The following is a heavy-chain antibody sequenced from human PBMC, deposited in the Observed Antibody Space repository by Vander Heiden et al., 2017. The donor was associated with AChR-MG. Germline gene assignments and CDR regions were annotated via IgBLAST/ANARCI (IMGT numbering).Heavy chain of an antibody. D-gene: IGHD4-17*01. CDR3: ARDLEVTTPGYFDY. J-gene: IGHJ4*02. V-gene: IGHV4-4*07. CDR2: IYTSGST. Sequence: QVQLQESGPGLVKPSETLSLTCTVSGGSISSYYWSWIRQPAGKGLEWIGRIYTSGSTNYNPSLKSRVTMSVDTSKNQFSLKPSSVTAADTAVYYCARDLEVTTPGYFDYWGQGTLVTVSS. CDR1: GGSISSYY.